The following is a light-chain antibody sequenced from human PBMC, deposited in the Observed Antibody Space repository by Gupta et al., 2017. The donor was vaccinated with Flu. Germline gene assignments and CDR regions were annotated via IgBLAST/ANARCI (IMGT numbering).Light chain of an antibody. CDR3: CSFTGSNTFVV. CDR2: DVT. V-gene: IGLV2-11*01. CDR1: TSNVGGYNH. Sequence: VTNSCTGTTSNVGGYNHVSWFQQHPGKAPKLIIYDVTKRPSGVPDRFSGSKSGSTAALTISGLQAEDEADYHCCSFTGSNTFVVFGGGTKLTVL. J-gene: IGLJ2*01.